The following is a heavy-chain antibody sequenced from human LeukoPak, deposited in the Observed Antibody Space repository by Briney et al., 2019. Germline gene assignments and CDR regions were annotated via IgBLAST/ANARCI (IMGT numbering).Heavy chain of an antibody. Sequence: ASVKVSCKASGGTFSSYAISWVQQAPGKGLEWMGRIIPIFGTANYAQKFQGRVTITTDESTSTAYMELSSLRSEDTAVYYCARDSYRGPYRWFDPWGQGTLVTVSS. D-gene: IGHD1-14*01. CDR1: GGTFSSYA. J-gene: IGHJ5*02. CDR3: ARDSYRGPYRWFDP. CDR2: IIPIFGTA. V-gene: IGHV1-69*05.